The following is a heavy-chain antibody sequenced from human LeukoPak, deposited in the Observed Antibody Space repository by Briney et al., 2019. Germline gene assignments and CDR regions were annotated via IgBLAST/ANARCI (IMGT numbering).Heavy chain of an antibody. D-gene: IGHD1-14*01. CDR2: IFPMFDTT. J-gene: IGHJ6*03. CDR3: ASGPFLTFDHTPEGYYHYYMDV. CDR1: GGTFNTYA. Sequence: SVKVSCKASGGTFNTYAITWVRQAPGQGLEWLGGIFPMFDTTNYGQKFQGRLTITADPSTSTAYMELSSLRSEDTAVYYCASGPFLTFDHTPEGYYHYYMDVWGPGTTVTTSS. V-gene: IGHV1-69*13.